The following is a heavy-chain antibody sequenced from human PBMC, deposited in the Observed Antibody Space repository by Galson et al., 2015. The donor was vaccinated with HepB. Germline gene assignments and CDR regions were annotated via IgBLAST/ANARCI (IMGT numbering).Heavy chain of an antibody. CDR1: GYSFTSYW. V-gene: IGHV5-51*01. CDR2: IYPGDSDT. J-gene: IGHJ4*02. CDR3: ARQPINYDILTAPEPAPLDY. D-gene: IGHD3-9*01. Sequence: QSGAEVKKPGESLKISCKGSGYSFTSYWIGWVRQMPGKGLEWMGIIYPGDSDTRYSPSFQGQVTISADKSISTAYLQWSSLKASDTAMYYCARQPINYDILTAPEPAPLDYWGQGTLVTVSS.